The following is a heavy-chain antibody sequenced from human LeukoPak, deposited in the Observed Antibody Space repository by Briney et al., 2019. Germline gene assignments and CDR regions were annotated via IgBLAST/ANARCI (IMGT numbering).Heavy chain of an antibody. CDR2: ISYDGSNK. CDR3: ARTYYYGSGRMNHARNYFDY. V-gene: IGHV3-30-3*01. Sequence: GGSLTLSCAASGFTFSSYAMHWVRQAPGKGLERVAVISYDGSNKYYADSVKGRFTISRDNAKNSLYPQMNSLRAEDTAVYYCARTYYYGSGRMNHARNYFDYWGQGTLVTVSS. D-gene: IGHD3-10*01. CDR1: GFTFSSYA. J-gene: IGHJ4*02.